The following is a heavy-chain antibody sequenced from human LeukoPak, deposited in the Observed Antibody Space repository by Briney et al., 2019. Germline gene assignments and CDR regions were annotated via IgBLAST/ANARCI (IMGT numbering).Heavy chain of an antibody. V-gene: IGHV1-69*06. D-gene: IGHD6-13*01. CDR1: GYTFTGYY. J-gene: IGHJ6*03. CDR3: ARVVGLTGYSSTWYSGYYYYMDV. Sequence: SVKVSCKASGYTFTGYYMHWVRQAPGQGLEWMGGIIPVFGTSRYAQKVQDRVTITADKSTSTAYMELSSLRSEDTAVYYCARVVGLTGYSSTWYSGYYYYMDVWGKGTTVTVSS. CDR2: IIPVFGTS.